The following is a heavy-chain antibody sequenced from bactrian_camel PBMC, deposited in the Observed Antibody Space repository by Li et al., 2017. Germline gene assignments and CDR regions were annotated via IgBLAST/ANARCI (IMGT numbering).Heavy chain of an antibody. CDR1: TYTYSRKC. J-gene: IGHJ6*01. V-gene: IGHV3S10*01. D-gene: IGHD6*01. CDR2: IHTKRTT. CDR3: AASENKFCSFYGGTWYA. Sequence: DVQLVESGGGSVQAGGSLRLSCATSTYTYSRKCMAWVRQAPGKEREGVAVIHTKRTTAADSVKGRFTISEDVDKNMVYLQMDNLKPEDTAMYYCAASENKFCSFYGGTWYAWGQGTQV.